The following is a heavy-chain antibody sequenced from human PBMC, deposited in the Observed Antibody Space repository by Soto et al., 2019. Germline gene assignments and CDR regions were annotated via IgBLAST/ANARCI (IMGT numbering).Heavy chain of an antibody. J-gene: IGHJ6*02. CDR2: ISSSSSYT. CDR1: GFTFSDYY. V-gene: IGHV3-11*05. CDR3: ARDGGGGFGELPIWGPYYYYGMDV. D-gene: IGHD3-10*01. Sequence: GGSLRLSCAASGFTFSDYYMSWIRQAPGKGLEWVSYISSSSSYTNYADSVKGRFTISRDNAKNSLYLQMNSLRAEDTAVYYCARDGGGGFGELPIWGPYYYYGMDVWGQGTTVTVSS.